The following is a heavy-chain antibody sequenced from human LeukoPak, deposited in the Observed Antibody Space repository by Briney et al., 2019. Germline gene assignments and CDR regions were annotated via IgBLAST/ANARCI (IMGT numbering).Heavy chain of an antibody. CDR3: ARDLGSIAARPVNAFDI. V-gene: IGHV3-11*04. CDR2: ISGSGSTI. Sequence: GGSLRLSCAASGFTFNDYYISWIRQAPGKGLEWVSYISGSGSTIYYADSVKGRFTISRDNAKNSLYLQMNRLRVEDTAVYYCARDLGSIAARPVNAFDIWGQGTMVTVSS. D-gene: IGHD6-6*01. J-gene: IGHJ3*02. CDR1: GFTFNDYY.